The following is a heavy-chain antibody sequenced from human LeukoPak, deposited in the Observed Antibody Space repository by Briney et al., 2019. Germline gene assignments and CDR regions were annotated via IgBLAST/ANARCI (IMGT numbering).Heavy chain of an antibody. Sequence: SVKVSCKASGGTFSSYAISWVRQAPRQGLEWMGGIIPIFGTANYAQKFQGRVTITTDESTSTAYMELSSLRSEDTAVYYCASVRGYSYDYRSFPFDYWGQGTLVTVSS. D-gene: IGHD5-18*01. J-gene: IGHJ4*02. CDR1: GGTFSSYA. V-gene: IGHV1-69*05. CDR2: IIPIFGTA. CDR3: ASVRGYSYDYRSFPFDY.